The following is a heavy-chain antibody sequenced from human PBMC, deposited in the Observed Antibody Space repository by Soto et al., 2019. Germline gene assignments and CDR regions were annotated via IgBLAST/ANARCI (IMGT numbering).Heavy chain of an antibody. V-gene: IGHV4-30-2*01. CDR2: IYYTVST. CDR1: GGSMSRGGQS. D-gene: IGHD3-10*01. CDR3: ARAPPGPSPRLDV. J-gene: IGHJ6*02. Sequence: PSETLSLTCAVSGGSMSRGGQSWSWIRHPPGKGLEWLGFIYYTVSTYYNPSLKSRVTLSVDRSKNQFSLNLTSVTAADTAMYFCARAPPGPSPRLDVWGQGTTVTVSS.